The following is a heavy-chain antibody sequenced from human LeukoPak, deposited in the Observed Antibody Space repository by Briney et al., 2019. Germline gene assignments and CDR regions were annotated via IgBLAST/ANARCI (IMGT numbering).Heavy chain of an antibody. J-gene: IGHJ6*02. CDR3: ARDGNIVVVVPYGMDV. CDR2: INAGNGNT. V-gene: IGHV1-3*01. D-gene: IGHD2-2*01. Sequence: ASMKVSCKASGYTFTSYAMHWVRQAPGQRLEWMGWINAGNGNTKYSQKFQGRVTITRDTSASTAYMELSSLRSEDTAVYYCARDGNIVVVVPYGMDVWGQGTTVTVSS. CDR1: GYTFTSYA.